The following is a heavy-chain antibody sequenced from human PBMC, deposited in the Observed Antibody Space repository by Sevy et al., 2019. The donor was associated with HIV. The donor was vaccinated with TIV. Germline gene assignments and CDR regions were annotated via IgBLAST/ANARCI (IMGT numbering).Heavy chain of an antibody. D-gene: IGHD3-9*01. J-gene: IGHJ4*02. Sequence: GGSLRLSCAASGFTVSSNYMSWVRQAPGKVLEWVSVIYSGGSTYYADSVKGRFTISRDNSKNTLYLQMNSLRAEDTAVYYCARAVNYDILTGYYTSYYFDYWGQGTLVTVSS. CDR3: ARAVNYDILTGYYTSYYFDY. CDR2: IYSGGST. V-gene: IGHV3-53*01. CDR1: GFTVSSNY.